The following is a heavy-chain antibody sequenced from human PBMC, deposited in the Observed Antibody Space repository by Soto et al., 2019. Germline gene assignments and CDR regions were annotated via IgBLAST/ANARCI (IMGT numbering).Heavy chain of an antibody. CDR1: GFRFSDHS. J-gene: IGHJ4*02. D-gene: IGHD2-21*02. Sequence: VESGGGLVYPGGALRLSCVASGFRFSDHSMNWVRQAPGKGLQWISYISSNSDTTYYADSVMGRFTVSRDNAKNALFLQMNSLRDDDTATYYCARLPKGSLVTAWGQGARVTFSS. CDR2: ISSNSDTT. V-gene: IGHV3-48*02. CDR3: ARLPKGSLVTA.